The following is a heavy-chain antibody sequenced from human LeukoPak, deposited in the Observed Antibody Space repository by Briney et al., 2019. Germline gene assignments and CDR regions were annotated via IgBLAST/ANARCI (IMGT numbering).Heavy chain of an antibody. CDR2: ISPRSDYI. CDR3: ARGGSSSSGPPDY. J-gene: IGHJ4*02. V-gene: IGHV3-21*01. Sequence: GGSLRLSCAASGFTFNKYGMHWVRQAPGKGLEWVSSISPRSDYIYYADSVRGRFTISRDNAENSLYLQMNSLRAEDTAVYYCARGGSSSSGPPDYWGQGTLVTVSS. CDR1: GFTFNKYG. D-gene: IGHD6-6*01.